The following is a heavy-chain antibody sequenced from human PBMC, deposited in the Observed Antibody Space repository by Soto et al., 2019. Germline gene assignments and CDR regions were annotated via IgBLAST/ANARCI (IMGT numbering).Heavy chain of an antibody. Sequence: PGESLKISCKGSGYSFTSYWIGWVRQMPGKGLEWMGIIYPGDSDTRYSPSFQGQVTISADKSISTAYLQWSSLKASDTAMYYCARTTVNPPPYYYYYMDVWGKGTTVTSP. CDR1: GYSFTSYW. V-gene: IGHV5-51*01. J-gene: IGHJ6*03. D-gene: IGHD4-17*01. CDR2: IYPGDSDT. CDR3: ARTTVNPPPYYYYYMDV.